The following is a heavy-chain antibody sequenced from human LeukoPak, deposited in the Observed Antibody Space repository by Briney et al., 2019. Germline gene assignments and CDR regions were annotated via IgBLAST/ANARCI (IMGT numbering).Heavy chain of an antibody. D-gene: IGHD2-2*01. V-gene: IGHV1-18*01. CDR1: GYTFTSYG. J-gene: IGHJ6*03. Sequence: ASVKVSCKASGYTFTSYGISWVRQAPGQGLEWMGWISAYNGNTNYAQKLQGRVTMTTDTSTSTAYMELRSLRSDDTAVYYCARGDCSSTSCYYYYYMDVWGKGTTVTVSS. CDR2: ISAYNGNT. CDR3: ARGDCSSTSCYYYYYMDV.